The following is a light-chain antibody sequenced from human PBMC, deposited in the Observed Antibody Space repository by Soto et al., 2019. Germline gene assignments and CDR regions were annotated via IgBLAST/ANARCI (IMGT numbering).Light chain of an antibody. V-gene: IGLV1-47*02. Sequence: QLVLTQPPSASGTPGQRLTISCSGSGSNIGRNYVFWYQQFSGTAPKLLIYTTNHRPSGVPDRFAGSASGTSASLAISGLRSEDEADYYCASWDDSLSGWVFGGGTKLTVL. CDR3: ASWDDSLSGWV. J-gene: IGLJ3*02. CDR2: TTN. CDR1: GSNIGRNY.